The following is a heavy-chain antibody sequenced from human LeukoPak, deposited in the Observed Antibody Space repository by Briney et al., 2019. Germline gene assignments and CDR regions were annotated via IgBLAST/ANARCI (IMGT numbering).Heavy chain of an antibody. V-gene: IGHV3-30-3*01. CDR1: GFTFSSYA. CDR2: ISYDGSNK. D-gene: IGHD1-1*01. CDR3: ARGVNWYFDY. Sequence: GGSLRLSCAASGFTFSSYAMHWVRQAPGKGLEWVAVISYDGSNKYYADSAKGRFTISRDNSKNTLYLQMNSLRAEDTAVYYCARGVNWYFDYWGQGTLVTVSS. J-gene: IGHJ4*02.